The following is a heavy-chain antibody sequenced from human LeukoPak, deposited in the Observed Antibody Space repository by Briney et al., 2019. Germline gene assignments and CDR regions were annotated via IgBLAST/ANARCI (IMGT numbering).Heavy chain of an antibody. CDR2: IIPILGIA. CDR1: GGTFSSYA. Sequence: ASVKVSCKASGGTFSSYAISWVRQAPGQGLEWMGRIIPILGIANYAQKFQGRVTVTADKSTSTAYMELSSLRSEDTAVYYCARDLFYVFDYWGQGTLVTVSS. V-gene: IGHV1-69*04. J-gene: IGHJ4*02. D-gene: IGHD5/OR15-5a*01. CDR3: ARDLFYVFDY.